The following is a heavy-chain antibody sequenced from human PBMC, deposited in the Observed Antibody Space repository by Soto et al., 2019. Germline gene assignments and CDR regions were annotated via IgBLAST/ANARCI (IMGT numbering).Heavy chain of an antibody. CDR1: GFTFSDYS. CDR2: LTRGGTS. CDR3: TKRATTVPSPGNYFDS. V-gene: IGHV3-23*01. J-gene: IGHJ4*02. Sequence: GGSLRLSCAASGFTFSDYSMSWVRQTPERGLEWVSTLTRGGTSYYADSVQGRFTVSRDNSKNTVSLQMHSLRAEDTALYYCTKRATTVPSPGNYFDSWGQRTMVTVSS. D-gene: IGHD1-1*01.